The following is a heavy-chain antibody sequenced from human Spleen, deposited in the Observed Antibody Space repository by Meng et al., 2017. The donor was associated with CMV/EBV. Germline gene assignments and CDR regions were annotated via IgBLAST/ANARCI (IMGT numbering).Heavy chain of an antibody. CDR2: IGGSAGGT. CDR3: AKYSAVGERLYYFDY. D-gene: IGHD2-21*01. CDR1: GLTFSSYG. Sequence: GASLKISCEASGLTFSSYGMSWVRQAPGKGLEWVSAIGGSAGGTYYADSVKGRFTISRDNAKNTLYLQMNSLRAEDTAVYYCAKYSAVGERLYYFDYWGQGTLVTVSS. V-gene: IGHV3-23*01. J-gene: IGHJ4*02.